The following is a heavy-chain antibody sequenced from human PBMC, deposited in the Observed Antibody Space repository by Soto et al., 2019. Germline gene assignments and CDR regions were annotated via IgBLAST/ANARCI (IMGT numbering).Heavy chain of an antibody. CDR3: ARDLAVAGTIGGFDT. J-gene: IGHJ5*02. D-gene: IGHD6-19*01. CDR1: GYTFTSYY. CDR2: INPSGGST. Sequence: QVQLVQSGAEVKKPGASVKVSCKASGYTFTSYYMHWVRQAPGQGLEWMGIINPSGGSTSYAQKFQGRVTMTRDTSTSTVYMELSSLRSEDTAVYYCARDLAVAGTIGGFDTWGQGTLVTVSS. V-gene: IGHV1-46*03.